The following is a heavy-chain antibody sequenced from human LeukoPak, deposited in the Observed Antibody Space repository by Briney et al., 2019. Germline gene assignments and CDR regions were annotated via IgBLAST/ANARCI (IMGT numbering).Heavy chain of an antibody. J-gene: IGHJ5*02. CDR3: ARDRGGNSEFDP. CDR2: INHSGST. D-gene: IGHD4-23*01. Sequence: PSETLSLTCTVSGGSISSGGYYWSWIRQPPGKGLEWIGEINHSGSTNYNPSLKSRVTISVDTSKNQFSLKLSSVTAADTAVYYCARDRGGNSEFDPWGQGTLVTVSS. V-gene: IGHV4-39*07. CDR1: GGSISSGGYY.